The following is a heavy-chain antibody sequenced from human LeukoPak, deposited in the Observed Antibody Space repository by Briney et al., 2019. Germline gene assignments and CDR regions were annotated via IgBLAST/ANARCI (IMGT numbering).Heavy chain of an antibody. V-gene: IGHV3-30*04. CDR3: ARGDRGTAAGNNWFNP. J-gene: IGHJ5*02. Sequence: GRSLRLSCVASGFTFSSDAMHWVRQAPGKGLEWVAVISYDGKEKYHADSVKGRFTISRDNSKNTLYLQMNSLRVEDTAVYYCARGDRGTAAGNNWFNPWGQGTLVTVSS. D-gene: IGHD6-13*01. CDR2: ISYDGKEK. CDR1: GFTFSSDA.